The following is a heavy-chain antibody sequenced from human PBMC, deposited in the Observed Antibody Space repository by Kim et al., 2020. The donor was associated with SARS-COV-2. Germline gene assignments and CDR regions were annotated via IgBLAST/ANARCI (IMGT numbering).Heavy chain of an antibody. V-gene: IGHV3-30-3*01. CDR2: ISYDGSNK. CDR1: GFTFSSYA. J-gene: IGHJ3*02. D-gene: IGHD3-10*01. CDR3: ARDLVRVFTMVRGVIPFGAFDI. Sequence: GGSLRLSCAASGFTFSSYAMHWVRQAPGKGLEWVAVISYDGSNKYYADSVKGRFTISRDNSKNTLYLQMNSLRAEDTAVYYCARDLVRVFTMVRGVIPFGAFDIWGQGTMVTVSS.